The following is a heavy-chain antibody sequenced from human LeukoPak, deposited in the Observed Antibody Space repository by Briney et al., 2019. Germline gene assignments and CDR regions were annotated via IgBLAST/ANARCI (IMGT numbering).Heavy chain of an antibody. Sequence: GPSVKLFCSASGYSFISNHILWVRQPPGQGLELMGWIMPDISESRSAQNFQGRVTMTWDTSITSAYMELSSLTSDDTAVYFCAREAGVKGLDVWGQGTMVTVSS. CDR3: AREAGVKGLDV. CDR1: GYSFISNH. CDR2: IMPDISES. V-gene: IGHV1-2*02. J-gene: IGHJ3*01.